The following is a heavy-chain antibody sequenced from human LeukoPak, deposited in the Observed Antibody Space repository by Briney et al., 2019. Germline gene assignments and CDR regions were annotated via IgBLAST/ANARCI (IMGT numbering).Heavy chain of an antibody. D-gene: IGHD3-16*01. Sequence: KPSETLSLTCTVSGGSISSYYWSWIRQPPGKGLEWIGEINHSGSTNYNPSLKSRVTISVDTSKNQFSLKLSSVTAADTAVYYCARGDDSSDWGQGTLVTVSS. CDR2: INHSGST. CDR3: ARGDDSSD. J-gene: IGHJ4*02. CDR1: GGSISSYY. V-gene: IGHV4-34*01.